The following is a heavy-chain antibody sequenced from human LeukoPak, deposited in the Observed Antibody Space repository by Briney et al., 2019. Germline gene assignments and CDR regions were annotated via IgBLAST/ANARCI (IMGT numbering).Heavy chain of an antibody. Sequence: GGSLRLSCAASGFIVSSNYMNWVRQAPGKGLEWVSVIYTGGNTYYADSVKGRFTISRGNSKNTLYLQMHSLRAEDTAVYYRASPSSGQSFDIWGQGTMVTVSS. CDR2: IYTGGNT. V-gene: IGHV3-53*01. CDR1: GFIVSSNY. D-gene: IGHD6-19*01. J-gene: IGHJ3*02. CDR3: ASPSSGQSFDI.